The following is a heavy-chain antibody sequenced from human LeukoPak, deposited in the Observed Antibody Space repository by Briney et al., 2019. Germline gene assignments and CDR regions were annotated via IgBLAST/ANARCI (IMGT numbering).Heavy chain of an antibody. CDR3: ARALLYCGGDCYPDY. V-gene: IGHV4-59*12. Sequence: PSETLSLTCTVSGGSISSYYWSWIRQPPGKGLEWIGYIYYSGSTNYNPSLKSRVTISVDTSKNQFSLKLSSVTAADTAVYYCARALLYCGGDCYPDYWGQGTLVTVSS. CDR1: GGSISSYY. D-gene: IGHD2-21*02. CDR2: IYYSGST. J-gene: IGHJ4*02.